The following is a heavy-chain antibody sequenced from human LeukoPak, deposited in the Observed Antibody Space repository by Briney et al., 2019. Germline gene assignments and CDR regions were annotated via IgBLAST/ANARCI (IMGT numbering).Heavy chain of an antibody. CDR1: GGSISSSSYY. CDR2: IYYSGST. V-gene: IGHV4-39*01. J-gene: IGHJ4*02. CDR3: ARAPLVIVGTTTFDC. D-gene: IGHD1-26*01. Sequence: SETLSLTCTVSGGSISSSSYYWGWIRQPPEKGLEWIGSIYYSGSTYYNPSLKSRVTISVDTSKNQFSLKLSSVTAADTAVYYCARAPLVIVGTTTFDCWGQGTLVTVSS.